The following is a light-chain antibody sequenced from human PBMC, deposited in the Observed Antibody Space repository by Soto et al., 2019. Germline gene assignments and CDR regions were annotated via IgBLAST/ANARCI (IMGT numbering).Light chain of an antibody. CDR3: QSYDSSNWV. V-gene: IGLV6-57*04. CDR2: EDN. Sequence: NFMLTQPHSVSESPGKTVTISCTRSSGSSASNYVQWYHQRPGSAPTIVMYEDNQRPSGVPDRFSGSIDRSSNSASLTISGLKTEDEGDFYCQSYDSSNWVFGGGTKVTVL. J-gene: IGLJ3*02. CDR1: SGSSASNY.